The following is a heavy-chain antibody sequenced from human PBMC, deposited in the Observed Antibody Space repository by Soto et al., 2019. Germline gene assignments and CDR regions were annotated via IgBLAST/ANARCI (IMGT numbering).Heavy chain of an antibody. CDR3: ARENRFSTYYYYMDV. J-gene: IGHJ6*03. Sequence: QVQLQESGPGLVKPSETLSLTCTVSGGSISSYYWSRIRQPPGKGQEWIGYIYYSGSTNYNPSLKSRVTISVDTSKNQFSLKLSSVTAVDTAVYYCARENRFSTYYYYMDVWGIGTTVTVSS. D-gene: IGHD3-3*01. CDR2: IYYSGST. CDR1: GGSISSYY. V-gene: IGHV4-59*01.